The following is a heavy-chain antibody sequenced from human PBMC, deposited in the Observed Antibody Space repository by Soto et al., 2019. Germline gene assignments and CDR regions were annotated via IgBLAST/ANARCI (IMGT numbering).Heavy chain of an antibody. V-gene: IGHV4-31*01. CDR3: AREEEWLHFDY. D-gene: IGHD5-12*01. J-gene: IGHJ4*02. CDR2: IYYSGST. Sequence: QVQLQESGPGLVKPSQTLSLTCTVSGGSISSGGYYWSWIRQHPGKSLEWIEYIYYSGSTYYNPYLKIQDTISLHTSKNHCSPKLSSVTAAATAVYYFAREEEWLHFDYWGQGSLVTVSS. CDR1: GGSISSGGYY.